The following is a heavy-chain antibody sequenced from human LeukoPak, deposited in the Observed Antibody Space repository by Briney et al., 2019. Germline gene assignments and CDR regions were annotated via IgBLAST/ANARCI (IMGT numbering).Heavy chain of an antibody. CDR1: GITFSSYN. V-gene: IGHV3-21*05. D-gene: IGHD5-24*01. J-gene: IGHJ4*02. Sequence: GGSLRLSCEASGITFSSYNMNWVRQATGKGLEWVSYISRTSGDIHYADSVKGRFTISRDNAKNSLYLQMNSLRAEDTAVYYCARAFRDVIFDYWGQGTLVTVSS. CDR2: ISRTSGDI. CDR3: ARAFRDVIFDY.